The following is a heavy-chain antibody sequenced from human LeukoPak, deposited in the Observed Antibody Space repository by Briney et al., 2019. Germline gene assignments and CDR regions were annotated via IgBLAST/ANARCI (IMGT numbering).Heavy chain of an antibody. CDR1: SYSISSGYY. Sequence: PSETLSLTCTVSSYSISSGYYWGWIRQPPGKGLEWIGSIYHSGSTYYNPSLKSRVTISVDTSKNQFSLKLSSVTAADTAVYYCARDFYGSGSPGHWFDPWGQGTLVTVSS. CDR2: IYHSGST. J-gene: IGHJ5*02. CDR3: ARDFYGSGSPGHWFDP. D-gene: IGHD3-10*01. V-gene: IGHV4-38-2*02.